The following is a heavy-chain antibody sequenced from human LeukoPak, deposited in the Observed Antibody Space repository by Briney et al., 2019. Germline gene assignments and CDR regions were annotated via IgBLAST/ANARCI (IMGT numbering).Heavy chain of an antibody. D-gene: IGHD3-22*01. CDR3: TRGRVGYYDSSGYYDY. CDR2: IRGKAYGGTT. J-gene: IGHJ4*02. CDR1: GFTFGDYA. Sequence: PGGSLRLSCTASGFTFGDYAMSWVRQAPGKGLEWVGFIRGKAYGGTTEYAASVKGRFTISRDDSKSIAYLQMNSLKTEDTAVYYCTRGRVGYYDSSGYYDYWGQGTLVTVSS. V-gene: IGHV3-49*04.